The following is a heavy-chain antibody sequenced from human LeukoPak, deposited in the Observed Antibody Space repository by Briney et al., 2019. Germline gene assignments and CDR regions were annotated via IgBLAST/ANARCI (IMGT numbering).Heavy chain of an antibody. Sequence: ASVKVSCKASGYTFTGYYMHWVRQAPGQGLEWMGWINPNSGGTNYAQKFQGRVTMTRDTSISTAYMELSRLRSDDTAVYYCARAAAGDPDAFDIWGQGTMVTASS. CDR3: ARAAAGDPDAFDI. V-gene: IGHV1-2*02. CDR1: GYTFTGYY. D-gene: IGHD6-13*01. J-gene: IGHJ3*02. CDR2: INPNSGGT.